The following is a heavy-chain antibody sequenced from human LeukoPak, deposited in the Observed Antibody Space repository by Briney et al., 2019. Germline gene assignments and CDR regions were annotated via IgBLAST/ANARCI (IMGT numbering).Heavy chain of an antibody. CDR1: GFTFSNAW. J-gene: IGHJ4*02. Sequence: GGSLRLSCAASGFTFSNAWMSWVRQAQGKGLEWVGRIKSKTDGGTTDYAVAVKGRFTISRDDSKNTLYLQMNSLKTEDTAEYYCAGPGEYTSSSVIDYWGQGTLVTVSS. D-gene: IGHD6-6*01. CDR2: IKSKTDGGTT. V-gene: IGHV3-15*01. CDR3: AGPGEYTSSSVIDY.